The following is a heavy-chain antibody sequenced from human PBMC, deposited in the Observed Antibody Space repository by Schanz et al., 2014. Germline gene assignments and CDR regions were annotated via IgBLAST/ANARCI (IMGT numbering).Heavy chain of an antibody. CDR1: GFTFSTYV. CDR2: ISSYGSNK. CDR3: ARDGDCGGDCYSNYFDY. V-gene: IGHV3-30*04. D-gene: IGHD2-21*01. J-gene: IGHJ4*02. Sequence: QVQLVESGGGVVRPGRSLRLSCAASGFTFSTYVMYWVRQAPGKGLEWVAVISSYGSNKIFADSVKGRFTISRDNTNNTLYLQMNSLTTDDTAIYYCARDGDCGGDCYSNYFDYWGQGTLVTVSS.